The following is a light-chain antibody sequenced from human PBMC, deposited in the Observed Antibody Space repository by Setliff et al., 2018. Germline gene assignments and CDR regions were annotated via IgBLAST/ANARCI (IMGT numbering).Light chain of an antibody. CDR3: AAWDDSLNGVV. V-gene: IGLV1-44*01. CDR1: SSNIGSNT. J-gene: IGLJ2*01. CDR2: SNN. Sequence: VLAQPPSASGTPGQRVTISCSGSSSNIGSNTVNWYQQLPGTAPKLLIYSNNQWPSGVPDRFSGSKSGTSASLAISGLQSEDEADYYCAAWDDSLNGVVFGGGTKVTVL.